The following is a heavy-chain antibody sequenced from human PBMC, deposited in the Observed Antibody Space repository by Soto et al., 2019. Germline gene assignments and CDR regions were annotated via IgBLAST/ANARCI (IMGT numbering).Heavy chain of an antibody. D-gene: IGHD5-12*01. CDR2: IYWDDDN. CDR3: AHRLGGYTWNDGYFDF. Sequence: QITLKESGPTLVKPTQTLTLTCTFSGFSLTTRPMGVGWIRQPPGKALEWLVFIYWDDDNRYSPSLKSRITVTKDTSKKQVVLTMTDMDPVDTATYHCAHRLGGYTWNDGYFDFWGQGVPVTVSS. V-gene: IGHV2-5*02. J-gene: IGHJ4*02. CDR1: GFSLTTRPMG.